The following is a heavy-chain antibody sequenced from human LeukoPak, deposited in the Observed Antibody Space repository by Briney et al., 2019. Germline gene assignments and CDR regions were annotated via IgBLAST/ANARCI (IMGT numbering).Heavy chain of an antibody. J-gene: IGHJ6*03. D-gene: IGHD3-10*01. CDR2: ISSDGSNK. CDR1: GFTFSTFT. Sequence: GGSLRLSCAASGFTFSTFTMHWVRQAPGKGLECLAVISSDGSNKYYADSVKGRFTISRDNCKNTLYLQMNSLRTEDTAVYYCVRGGTMVRGVISYNYMAVWGKGTTVTVSS. V-gene: IGHV3-30*04. CDR3: VRGGTMVRGVISYNYMAV.